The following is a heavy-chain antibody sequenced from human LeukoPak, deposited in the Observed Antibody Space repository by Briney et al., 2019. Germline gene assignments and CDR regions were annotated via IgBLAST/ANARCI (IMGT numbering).Heavy chain of an antibody. CDR1: GYTFTDYF. J-gene: IGHJ4*02. V-gene: IGHV1-2*02. D-gene: IGHD5-18*01. Sequence: GASVKVSCKASGYTFTDYFIHWVRQAPGQGLEWVGWINPKSGDTKYAQKFQGRVTMTGDTSISTANMELNRMRSDDTAVYYCATKGGYNYGLAYWGRGTLVTVSS. CDR2: INPKSGDT. CDR3: ATKGGYNYGLAY.